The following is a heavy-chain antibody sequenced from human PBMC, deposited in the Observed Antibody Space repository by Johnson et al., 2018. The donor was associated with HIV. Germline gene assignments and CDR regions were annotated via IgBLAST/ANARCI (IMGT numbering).Heavy chain of an antibody. J-gene: IGHJ3*02. V-gene: IGHV3-30*02. CDR1: GFAFSSYG. CDR3: AKERYTYDNVWSGSAGNDAFDI. Sequence: QVQLVESGGGVVQPGGSLRLSCVASGFAFSSYGMHWVRQAPGKGLEWVSFIRYDGGNKSYGDSVKGRFTISRDNSKNTLYVQMISLRAEDTAVYYCAKERYTYDNVWSGSAGNDAFDIWGQGTMVTVSS. D-gene: IGHD3-3*01. CDR2: IRYDGGNK.